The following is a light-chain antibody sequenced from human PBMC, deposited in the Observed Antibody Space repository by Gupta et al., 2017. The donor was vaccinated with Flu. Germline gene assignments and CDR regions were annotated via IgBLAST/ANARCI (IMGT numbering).Light chain of an antibody. CDR3: CSYIGGSSWV. CDR1: ASNVGGYNL. V-gene: IGLV2-23*02. CDR2: EVR. Sequence: SITNPCPGTASNVGGYNLGSWYQLHSGKAPKLIIYEVRKRPAGVSNRFSGSKSGNTASLTISGLQAEDEADYFCCSYIGGSSWVFGGGTKLTVL. J-gene: IGLJ3*02.